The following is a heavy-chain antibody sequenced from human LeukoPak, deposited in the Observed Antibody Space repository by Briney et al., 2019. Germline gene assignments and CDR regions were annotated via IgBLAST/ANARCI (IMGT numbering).Heavy chain of an antibody. V-gene: IGHV3-66*01. D-gene: IGHD4-17*01. J-gene: IGHJ4*02. CDR2: IHTGGST. CDR3: VGATGFGY. CDR1: GFTVRSNH. Sequence: GSLRLPCAVSGFTVRSNHMDWVRQAPGKGLEWVSVIHTGGSTYYADSVKGRFTISRDNSKNTVYLQMNSLRAEDTAVYYCVGATGFGYWGQGTLVTVSS.